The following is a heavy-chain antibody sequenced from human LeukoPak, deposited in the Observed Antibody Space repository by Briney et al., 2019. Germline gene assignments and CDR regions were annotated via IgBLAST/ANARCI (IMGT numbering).Heavy chain of an antibody. CDR3: ARGRVPAAVTRKLRYFDFPPEYFDL. J-gene: IGHJ2*01. CDR1: GGSFSGYY. D-gene: IGHD3-9*01. V-gene: IGHV4-34*01. CDR2: INHSGST. Sequence: SETLSLTCAVYGGSFSGYYWSWIRQPPGKGLEWIGEINHSGSTNYNPSLKSRVTISVDTSKNQFSLKLSSVTAADTAVYYCARGRVPAAVTRKLRYFDFPPEYFDLWGRGTLVTVSS.